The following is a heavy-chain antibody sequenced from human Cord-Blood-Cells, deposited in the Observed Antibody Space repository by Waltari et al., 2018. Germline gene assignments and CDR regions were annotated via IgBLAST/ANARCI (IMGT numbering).Heavy chain of an antibody. V-gene: IGHV3-74*01. D-gene: IGHD7-27*01. CDR2: INSDGSST. Sequence: EVQLVESGGGLVQPGGSLRLSCAASGFTFSSYWMHRVRQAPGKGLVWVSRINSDGSSTSYADSVKGRFTISRDNAKNTLYLQMNSLRAEDTAVYYCARQKLTGPNWFDPWGQGTLVTVSS. CDR1: GFTFSSYW. J-gene: IGHJ5*02. CDR3: ARQKLTGPNWFDP.